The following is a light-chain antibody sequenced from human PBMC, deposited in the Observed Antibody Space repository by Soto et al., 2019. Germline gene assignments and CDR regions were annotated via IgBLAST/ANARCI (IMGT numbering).Light chain of an antibody. V-gene: IGLV1-47*02. J-gene: IGLJ1*01. Sequence: QSVLTQPPSASGTPGQRVTISCSGSSSNIGSNYVYWYQQLPGTAPKLLIYSNNQRPSGVPGRFSGSKSGTSASLAISGLRSEDEADYYCAAWDDSLSGFYVFGTGTKLTVL. CDR2: SNN. CDR3: AAWDDSLSGFYV. CDR1: SSNIGSNY.